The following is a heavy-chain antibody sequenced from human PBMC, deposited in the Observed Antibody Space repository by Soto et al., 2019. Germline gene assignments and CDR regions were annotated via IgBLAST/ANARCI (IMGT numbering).Heavy chain of an antibody. CDR2: ISAYNGNT. CDR3: ARDHMTTLTTYGMDV. Sequence: ASVKVSCKACGYTFTNYGISWVRQAPGQGLEWMGWISAYNGNTNYAQKLQGRVTMTTDTSTSTVYMELRSLRSDDTAVYYCARDHMTTLTTYGMDVWGQGATVTVSS. CDR1: GYTFTNYG. D-gene: IGHD4-17*01. V-gene: IGHV1-18*01. J-gene: IGHJ6*02.